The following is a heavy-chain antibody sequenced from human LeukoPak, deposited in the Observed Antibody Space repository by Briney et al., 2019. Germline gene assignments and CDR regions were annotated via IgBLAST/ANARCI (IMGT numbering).Heavy chain of an antibody. J-gene: IGHJ4*02. CDR1: GFTFSSYA. CDR2: ISYDGSNK. Sequence: PGGSLRLSCAASGFTFSSYAMHWVRQAPGKGLEWVAVISYDGSNKYYADSVKGRFTISRDNSKNTLYLQMNSLRAEDTAVYYCARASYYGSGSYYGEFDYWGQGTLVTVSP. CDR3: ARASYYGSGSYYGEFDY. D-gene: IGHD3-10*01. V-gene: IGHV3-30*04.